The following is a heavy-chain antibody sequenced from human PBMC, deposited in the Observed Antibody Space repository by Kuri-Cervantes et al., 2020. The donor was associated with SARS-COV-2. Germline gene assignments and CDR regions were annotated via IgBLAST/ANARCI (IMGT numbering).Heavy chain of an antibody. CDR1: GLTFSSYS. Sequence: GESLKISCASSGLTFSSYSMNWVRQAPGKGLEWVAVIWYDGSNKYYADSVKGRFTISRDNSKNALYLQMNSLRAEDTAVYYCARLGSDVDYWGQGTLVTVSS. CDR3: ARLGSDVDY. D-gene: IGHD2-21*01. V-gene: IGHV3-33*08. J-gene: IGHJ4*02. CDR2: IWYDGSNK.